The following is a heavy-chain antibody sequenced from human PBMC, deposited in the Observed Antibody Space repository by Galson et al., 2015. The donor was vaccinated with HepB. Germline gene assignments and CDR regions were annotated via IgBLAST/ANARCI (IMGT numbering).Heavy chain of an antibody. D-gene: IGHD4-17*01. CDR3: AREVASVTQGEY. Sequence: SLRLSCAASGFTFSRYSMNWVRQAPGKGLEWVSSISSSSSYIYYADSVKGRFTISRDNAKNSLYLQMNSLRAEDTAVYYCAREVASVTQGEYCGQGTLVTVSS. J-gene: IGHJ4*02. CDR1: GFTFSRYS. CDR2: ISSSSSYI. V-gene: IGHV3-21*01.